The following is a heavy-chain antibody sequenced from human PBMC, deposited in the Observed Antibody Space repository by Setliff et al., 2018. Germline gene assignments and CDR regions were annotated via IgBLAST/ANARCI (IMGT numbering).Heavy chain of an antibody. CDR1: GYTLTSYW. D-gene: IGHD1-26*01. CDR3: ARGPRYSGSYYVNY. CDR2: IYPGDWDT. J-gene: IGHJ4*02. Sequence: PGESLKISCRGVGYTLTSYWIGWVRQLPGKGLEWVGIIYPGDWDTRYSPSFRGQVTMSVDTSINTAYLHWSRLRTSDTAMYYCARGPRYSGSYYVNYWGQGTLVTVS. V-gene: IGHV5-51*01.